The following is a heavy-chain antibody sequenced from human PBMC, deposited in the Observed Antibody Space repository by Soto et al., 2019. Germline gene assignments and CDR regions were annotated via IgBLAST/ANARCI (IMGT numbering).Heavy chain of an antibody. D-gene: IGHD6-19*01. CDR1: GGSISSYY. CDR2: IYYSGST. J-gene: IGHJ4*02. V-gene: IGHV4-59*01. Sequence: SETLSLTCTVSGGSISSYYWSWIRQPPGKGLGWIGYIYYSGSTNYNPSLKSRVTISVDTSKNQFSLKLSSVTAADTAVYYCASTAHSSGWYSGGFDYWGQGPRSPSPQ. CDR3: ASTAHSSGWYSGGFDY.